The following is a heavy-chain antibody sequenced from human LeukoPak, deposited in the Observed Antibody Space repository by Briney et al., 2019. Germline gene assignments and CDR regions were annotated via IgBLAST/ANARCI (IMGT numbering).Heavy chain of an antibody. D-gene: IGHD6-13*01. CDR2: IYPGGSDT. V-gene: IGHV5-51*01. CDR3: ARRPYSSSWYDWFDP. J-gene: IGHJ5*02. CDR1: GYSFTSYW. Sequence: GESLKISCKGSGYSFTSYWIGWVRQMPGKGLEWMGIIYPGGSDTRYSPSFQGQVTISADESISTAYLQWSSLKASDTAMYYCARRPYSSSWYDWFDPWGQGTLVTVSS.